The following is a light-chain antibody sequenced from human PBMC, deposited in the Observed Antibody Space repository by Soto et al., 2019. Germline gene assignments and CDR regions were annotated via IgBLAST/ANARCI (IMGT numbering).Light chain of an antibody. Sequence: EIVMTQSPATLSVSPGERATLSCRASQSVSSNLAWYQQKPGQAPRLLIYGASTRATGIPARFSGSGSGTDFTLTISNLEPEDFAVYYCQQHSHWPPWTFGQGTKVDSK. J-gene: IGKJ1*01. CDR3: QQHSHWPPWT. V-gene: IGKV3-15*01. CDR1: QSVSSN. CDR2: GAS.